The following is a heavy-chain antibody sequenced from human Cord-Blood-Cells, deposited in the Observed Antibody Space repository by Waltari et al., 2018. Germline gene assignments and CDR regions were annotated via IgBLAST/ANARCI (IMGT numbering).Heavy chain of an antibody. Sequence: QVQLVQSGAEVKKPGASVKVSCKASGYTFTSYDINWVRQATGQGLEWLGWMNPNSGNTGYAQKFQGRVTITRNTSISTAYMELSSLRSEDTAVYYCARGRGYYYYYYMDVWGKGTTVTVSS. V-gene: IGHV1-8*03. D-gene: IGHD3-10*01. CDR2: MNPNSGNT. J-gene: IGHJ6*03. CDR1: GYTFTSYD. CDR3: ARGRGYYYYYYMDV.